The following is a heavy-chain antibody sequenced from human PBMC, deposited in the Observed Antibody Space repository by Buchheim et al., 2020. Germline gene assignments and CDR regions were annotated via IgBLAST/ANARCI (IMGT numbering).Heavy chain of an antibody. D-gene: IGHD3-22*01. CDR3: ARDLYYDSSGYYDY. V-gene: IGHV1-18*01. J-gene: IGHJ4*02. CDR2: ISAYNRKI. CDR1: GYKFTSYG. Sequence: QVQLVQSGAQVKKPGASVKVSCKASGYKFTSYGISWVRQAPGQGLEWMGWISAYNRKIQYAQKVQGRVIMSTDAPTSTAYMELRSLRSDDTAVYYCARDLYYDSSGYYDYWGQGTL.